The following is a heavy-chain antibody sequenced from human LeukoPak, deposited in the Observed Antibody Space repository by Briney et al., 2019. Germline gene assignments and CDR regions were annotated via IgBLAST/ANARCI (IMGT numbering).Heavy chain of an antibody. CDR2: ISDNGGST. CDR3: AKRGVVIRVILVGFHKEAYYFES. V-gene: IGHV3-23*01. CDR1: GVTLNNYG. J-gene: IGHJ4*02. Sequence: GGSLRLSCAVSGVTLNNYGMTWVRQAPGKGLEWVAGISDNGGSTKYADSVKGRFTISRDNPKNTLYLQMNSLRAEDTAVYFCAKRGVVIRVILVGFHKEAYYFESWGQGALVTVSS. D-gene: IGHD3/OR15-3a*01.